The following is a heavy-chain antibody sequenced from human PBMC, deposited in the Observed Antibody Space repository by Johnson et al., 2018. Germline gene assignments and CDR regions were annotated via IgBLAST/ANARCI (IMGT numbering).Heavy chain of an antibody. V-gene: IGHV3-30*18. CDR1: GFTFNSYD. CDR2: ISYDGSNK. D-gene: IGHD3-16*02. J-gene: IGHJ6*03. CDR3: AKELEVVGYYYYYMDV. Sequence: VQLVETGGGVVQPGRSLRLSCAASGFTFNSYDMHWVRQAPGKGLEWVAVISYDGSNKDYADSVKGRFTISRDNFKNTLYLQMNSLTAEDTAVYYCAKELEVVGYYYYYMDVWGKGTTVTVSS.